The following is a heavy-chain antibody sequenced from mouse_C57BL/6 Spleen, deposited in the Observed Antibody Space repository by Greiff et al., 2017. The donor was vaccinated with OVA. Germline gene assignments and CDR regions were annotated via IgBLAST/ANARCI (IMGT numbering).Heavy chain of an antibody. CDR1: GYSITSGYD. Sequence: EVQLQQSGPGMVKPSQSLSLTCTVTGYSITSGYDWHWIRHFPGNKLEWMGYISYSGSTNYNPSLKSRISITHDTSKNPFFLKLNSVTTEDTATYYCARATVVATYAMDYWGQGTSVTVSS. CDR2: ISYSGST. D-gene: IGHD1-1*01. J-gene: IGHJ4*01. CDR3: ARATVVATYAMDY. V-gene: IGHV3-1*01.